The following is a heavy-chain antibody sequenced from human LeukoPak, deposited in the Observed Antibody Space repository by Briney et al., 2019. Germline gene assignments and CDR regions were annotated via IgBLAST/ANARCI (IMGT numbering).Heavy chain of an antibody. D-gene: IGHD4-17*01. J-gene: IGHJ4*02. CDR3: ARDGRDYGDYVFFDY. V-gene: IGHV3-30*04. CDR2: ISYDGSNK. CDR1: GFTFSSYA. Sequence: PGGSLRLSCAASGFTFSSYAMHWGRQAPGKGLEWVAVISYDGSNKYYADSVKGRFTISRDNSKNTLYLKMKSLRAEDTAVYYCARDGRDYGDYVFFDYWGQGTLVTVSS.